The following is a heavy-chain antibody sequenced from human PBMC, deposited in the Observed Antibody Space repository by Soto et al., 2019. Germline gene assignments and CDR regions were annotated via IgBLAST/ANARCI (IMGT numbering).Heavy chain of an antibody. CDR2: INHSGTV. Sequence: QVHLQQWGAGLLKPSETLSLTCAVNGGAFNGYYWTWIRQPPGKGLEWIGEINHSGTVDYNPSLKSRVTISIDTSKKQFSLTLTSVTAADTAVYYCARAGAALVRGSIGGFDYWGQGTLVTVSS. CDR1: GGAFNGYY. CDR3: ARAGAALVRGSIGGFDY. V-gene: IGHV4-34*01. J-gene: IGHJ4*02. D-gene: IGHD3-10*01.